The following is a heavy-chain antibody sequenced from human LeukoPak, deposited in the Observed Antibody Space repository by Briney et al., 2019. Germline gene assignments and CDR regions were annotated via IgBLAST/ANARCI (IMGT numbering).Heavy chain of an antibody. D-gene: IGHD5/OR15-5a*01. J-gene: IGHJ5*02. CDR1: GFSLSTSGMC. CDR3: ARCQIHLPTNWFDP. CDR2: IDWDDDK. V-gene: IGHV2-70*11. Sequence: ESGHALVKPTQTLTLTCTFSGFSLSTSGMCMSWIRQPLGKALEWLARIDWDDDKYYSPSLKTRLTISKDTSKNQVVLTMTNMDPLDTATYYCARCQIHLPTNWFDPWGQGTLVTVSS.